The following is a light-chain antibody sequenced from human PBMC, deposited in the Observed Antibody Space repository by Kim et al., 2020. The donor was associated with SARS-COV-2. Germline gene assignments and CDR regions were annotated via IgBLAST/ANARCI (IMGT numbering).Light chain of an antibody. CDR2: GKN. CDR3: NSRDSSGNHVL. CDR1: SLRIYY. Sequence: ALGQTVRITCQGDSLRIYYASWYQQKPGQAPVLVIYGKNNRPSGIPDRFSGSSSGNTASLTITGAQAEDEADYYCNSRDSSGNHVLFGGGTKLTVL. V-gene: IGLV3-19*01. J-gene: IGLJ2*01.